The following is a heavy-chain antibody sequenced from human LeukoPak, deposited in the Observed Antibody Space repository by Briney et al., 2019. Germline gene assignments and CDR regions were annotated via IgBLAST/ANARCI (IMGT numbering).Heavy chain of an antibody. Sequence: GGSLRLSCAASGFTFSSYSMNWVRQAPGKGLEWVSYISSSSSTIYYADSVKGRFTISRDNAKNSLYLQMNSLRAEDTAVYYCARYVSSTRGDWFDPWGQGTLVTVSS. V-gene: IGHV3-48*04. CDR1: GFTFSSYS. CDR2: ISSSSSTI. CDR3: ARYVSSTRGDWFDP. J-gene: IGHJ5*02. D-gene: IGHD3-10*01.